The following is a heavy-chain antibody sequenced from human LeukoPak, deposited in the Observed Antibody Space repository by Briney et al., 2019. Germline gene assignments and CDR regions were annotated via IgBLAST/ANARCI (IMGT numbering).Heavy chain of an antibody. CDR1: GFGFSRFA. Sequence: PGGSLRLSCVGSGFGFSRFAMTWVRQAPGKGLEWVSAITTSGDDTYYADSVKGRFTISRDNSKNTLYLQMNSLRVEDTAVYYCANSYQQPSPYYYYFMDVWGKGTTVTVSS. J-gene: IGHJ6*03. CDR3: ANSYQQPSPYYYYFMDV. CDR2: ITTSGDDT. D-gene: IGHD6-13*01. V-gene: IGHV3-23*01.